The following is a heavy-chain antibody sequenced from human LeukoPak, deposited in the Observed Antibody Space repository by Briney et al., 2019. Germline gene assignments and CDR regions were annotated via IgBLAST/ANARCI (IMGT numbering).Heavy chain of an antibody. V-gene: IGHV1-2*02. CDR1: GYTFTVYY. D-gene: IGHD2-15*01. Sequence: ASVKVSCSASGYTFTVYYMHLVRQAPGQGLEWMGWINPNSGGTKYAQKFQGRVTMTSDASISTAYMELSSLRSDDTAVYYCASRPDQHLLYYFDYWGQGALVTVSS. J-gene: IGHJ4*02. CDR2: INPNSGGT. CDR3: ASRPDQHLLYYFDY.